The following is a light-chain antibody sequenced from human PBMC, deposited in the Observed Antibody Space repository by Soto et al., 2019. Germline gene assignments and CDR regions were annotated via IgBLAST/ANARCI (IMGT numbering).Light chain of an antibody. CDR3: QQYGSYSRT. CDR2: AAS. Sequence: IHMTQSPPSVSASVGDRVTITCRASQSISSYLNWYQQKPGKAPKLLIYAASSLQSGVPTRFSGSGSATEFTLSINSLQPDDFATYYCQQYGSYSRTFGQGTKVDI. J-gene: IGKJ1*01. CDR1: QSISSY. V-gene: IGKV1-5*01.